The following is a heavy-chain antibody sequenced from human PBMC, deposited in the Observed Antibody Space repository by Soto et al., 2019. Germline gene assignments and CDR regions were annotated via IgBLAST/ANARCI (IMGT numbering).Heavy chain of an antibody. V-gene: IGHV4-59*01. J-gene: IGHJ4*02. CDR2: IYYSGST. D-gene: IGHD3-22*01. CDR3: ARDRDHYYDSSGYDY. Sequence: SETLSLTCTVSGGSISSYYWSWIRQPPGKGLEWIGYIYYSGSTNYNPSLKSRVTISVDTSKNQFSLKLSSVTAADTAVYYCARDRDHYYDSSGYDYWGQGTLVTVSS. CDR1: GGSISSYY.